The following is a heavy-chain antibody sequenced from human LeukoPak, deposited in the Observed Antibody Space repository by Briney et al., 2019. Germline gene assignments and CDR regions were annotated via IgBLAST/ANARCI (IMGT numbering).Heavy chain of an antibody. J-gene: IGHJ4*02. Sequence: SETLSLTCTVSGDSISSYYWSWIRQPPGKGQEWIGYIYYSGSTNYNPSLKSRVTISVDTSKNQFSLKLSSVTAADTAVYYCARGDNRYGQFDYWGQGTLVTVSS. CDR1: GDSISSYY. D-gene: IGHD3-16*02. V-gene: IGHV4-59*01. CDR3: ARGDNRYGQFDY. CDR2: IYYSGST.